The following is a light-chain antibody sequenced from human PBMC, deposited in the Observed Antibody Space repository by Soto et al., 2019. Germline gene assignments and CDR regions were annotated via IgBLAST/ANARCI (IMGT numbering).Light chain of an antibody. V-gene: IGLV2-8*01. J-gene: IGLJ1*01. CDR2: EVS. CDR3: SSYAGSNNQV. CDR1: SSDVGGYNY. Sequence: QSVLTQPPSASGSPGQSVTISCTGTSSDVGGYNYVSWYQQHPGRAPKLMIYEVSKRSSGVPDRFSGSKSGNTASLTVSGLQTEDEADYYCSSYAGSNNQVFGTGTKVTVL.